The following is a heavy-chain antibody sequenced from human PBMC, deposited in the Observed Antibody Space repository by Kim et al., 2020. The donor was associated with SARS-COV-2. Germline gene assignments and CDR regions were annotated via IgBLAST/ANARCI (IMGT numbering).Heavy chain of an antibody. J-gene: IGHJ6*02. D-gene: IGHD3-3*01. CDR3: AKVVNYDVWSGSNYYYYGMDV. CDR2: ISGSGGST. V-gene: IGHV3-23*01. Sequence: GGSLRLSCAASGFTFSSYAMSWVRQAPGKGLEWVSAISGSGGSTYYADSVKGRVTISRDNSKNTLYLQMNSLRAEDTAVYYCAKVVNYDVWSGSNYYYYGMDVWGHGTTVPVSS. CDR1: GFTFSSYA.